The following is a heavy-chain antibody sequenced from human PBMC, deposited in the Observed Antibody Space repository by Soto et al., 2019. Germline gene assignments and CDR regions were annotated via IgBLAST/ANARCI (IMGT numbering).Heavy chain of an antibody. V-gene: IGHV3-15*01. CDR2: IKSKTDGGTT. CDR3: TTDNGDYAPNYYYYYMDV. D-gene: IGHD4-17*01. Sequence: GGSLRLSCAASGFTFSNAWMSWVRQAPGKGLEWVGRIKSKTDGGTTDYAAPVKGRFTISRDDSKNTLYLQMNSLKTEDTAVYYCTTDNGDYAPNYYYYYMDVWGKGTTVTVSS. J-gene: IGHJ6*03. CDR1: GFTFSNAW.